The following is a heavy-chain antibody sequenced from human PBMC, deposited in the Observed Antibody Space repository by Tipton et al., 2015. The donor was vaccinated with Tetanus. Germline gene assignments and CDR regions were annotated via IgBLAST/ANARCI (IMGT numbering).Heavy chain of an antibody. CDR1: GYTFTQYG. CDR3: ARLVKQWLVPGDY. J-gene: IGHJ4*02. CDR2: DNGNRGNT. D-gene: IGHD6-19*01. Sequence: QVQLVQSGPEVKKPGASVKVSCKASGYTFTQYGINWGRQAPGQELEWMGWDNGNRGNTNYAKKFQGRGTMTTDTSTNTAYMELRRLRSDDTAVYFCARLVKQWLVPGDYWGQGTLGTVSS. V-gene: IGHV1-18*01.